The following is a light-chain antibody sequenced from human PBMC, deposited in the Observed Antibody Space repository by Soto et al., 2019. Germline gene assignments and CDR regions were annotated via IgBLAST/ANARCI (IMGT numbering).Light chain of an antibody. CDR2: GAS. CDR1: QSVGSK. J-gene: IGKJ4*01. V-gene: IGKV3-15*01. Sequence: TETASSLSGPATNRVTLSCRFSQSVGSKVAWYQQKPGQAPSLLIYGASTRATGIPVRFSGSGSGTDFTLTISRLQSEDFAVYYCQQYSNWPTVSLAGGSKV. CDR3: QQYSNWPTVS.